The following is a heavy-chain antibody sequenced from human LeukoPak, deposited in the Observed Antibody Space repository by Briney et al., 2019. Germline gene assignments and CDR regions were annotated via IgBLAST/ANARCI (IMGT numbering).Heavy chain of an antibody. Sequence: SETLSLTCSVSGGSIRSYFWSWIRQPAGKGLEWIGRIYTSGSTDYNPSLRSRVIMSVDTSRNQFSLKLTSVTAADTAVYYCARESKSYDGSGYYHDYWGQGTLVAVSS. CDR3: ARESKSYDGSGYYHDY. CDR2: IYTSGST. J-gene: IGHJ4*02. D-gene: IGHD3-22*01. CDR1: GGSIRSYF. V-gene: IGHV4-4*07.